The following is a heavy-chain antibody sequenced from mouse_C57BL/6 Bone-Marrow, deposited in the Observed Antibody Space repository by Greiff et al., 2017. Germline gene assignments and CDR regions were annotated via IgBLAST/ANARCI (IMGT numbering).Heavy chain of an antibody. CDR3: ARISYYGSSPLAMDY. CDR2: ISSGSSTI. V-gene: IGHV5-17*01. CDR1: GFTFSDYG. J-gene: IGHJ4*01. Sequence: EVKLVESGGGLVKPGGSLKLSCAASGFTFSDYGMHWVRQAPEKGLEWVAYISSGSSTIYYADTVKGRFTISRDNAKNTLFLQMTSLRSEDTAMXYCARISYYGSSPLAMDYWGQGTSVTVSS. D-gene: IGHD1-1*01.